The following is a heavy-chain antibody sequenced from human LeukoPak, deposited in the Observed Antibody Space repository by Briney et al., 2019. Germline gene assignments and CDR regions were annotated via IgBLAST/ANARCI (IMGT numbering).Heavy chain of an antibody. CDR2: ISRTEGT. Sequence: SKTLSLTCGVFGVSINDYYWSWIRQSPGKGLEWIGEISRTEGTRYNPSLESRVTMSVGTSENQLSLKLIFVTAADTAVYYCARIRCGHSGSVCYNHWGLGTLVTVSS. D-gene: IGHD3-9*01. CDR1: GVSINDYY. V-gene: IGHV4-34*01. CDR3: ARIRCGHSGSVCYNH. J-gene: IGHJ4*02.